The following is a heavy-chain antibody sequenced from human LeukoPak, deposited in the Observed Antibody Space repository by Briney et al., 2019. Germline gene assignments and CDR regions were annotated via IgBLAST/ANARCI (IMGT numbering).Heavy chain of an antibody. V-gene: IGHV4-4*07. D-gene: IGHD3-9*01. CDR3: ARSPSYNILTGYPHFDF. Sequence: SETLSLTCTVSGGSISSYYWSWIRQPAGKGLEWIGRIYTSGSTNYNPSLQSRVTMSVDMSKNQFSLKLSSVTAADTAVYYCARSPSYNILTGYPHFDFWGQGTLVTVSS. J-gene: IGHJ4*02. CDR1: GGSISSYY. CDR2: IYTSGST.